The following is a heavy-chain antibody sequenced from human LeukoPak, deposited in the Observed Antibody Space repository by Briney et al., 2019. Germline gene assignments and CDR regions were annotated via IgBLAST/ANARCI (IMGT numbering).Heavy chain of an antibody. J-gene: IGHJ3*02. CDR2: ISYDGSNK. D-gene: IGHD5-24*01. V-gene: IGHV3-30*18. Sequence: PGGSLRLSCAASGFTFSSYGMHWVRQAPGKGLEWVAVISYDGSNKYYADSVKGRFTISRDNSKNTLYLQMDSLRAEDTAVYYCAKVIRDGYIIDAFDIWGQGTMVTVSS. CDR1: GFTFSSYG. CDR3: AKVIRDGYIIDAFDI.